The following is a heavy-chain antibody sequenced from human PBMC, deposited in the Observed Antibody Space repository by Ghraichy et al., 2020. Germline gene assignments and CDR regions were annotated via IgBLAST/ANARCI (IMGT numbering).Heavy chain of an antibody. D-gene: IGHD2-2*01. CDR1: GFTFSNYA. CDR2: ISGSAETT. CDR3: GVGGVPASMSSGWLDP. J-gene: IGHJ5*02. Sequence: GGSLRLSCAASGFTFSNYAMTWVRQAPERGLEWVSAISGSAETTYYAESVKGRFTISRDNSKNTLFLQMNSLRAEDTAVYYCGVGGVPASMSSGWLDPWGQGALVTVSS. V-gene: IGHV3-23*01.